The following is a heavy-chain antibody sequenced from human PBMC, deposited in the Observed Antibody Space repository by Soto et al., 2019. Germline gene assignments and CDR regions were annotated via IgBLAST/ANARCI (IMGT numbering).Heavy chain of an antibody. V-gene: IGHV3-49*04. J-gene: IGHJ6*02. CDR3: TRPSSTSGYYYYYYGMDV. CDR1: GFTFGDYA. Sequence: GGSLRLSCTASGFTFGDYAMSWVRQAPGKGLEWVGFIRSKAYGGTTEYAASVKGRFTISRDDSKSIAYLQMNSLKTEDTAVYYCTRPSSTSGYYYYYYGMDVWGQGTTVTVSS. CDR2: IRSKAYGGTT. D-gene: IGHD2-2*01.